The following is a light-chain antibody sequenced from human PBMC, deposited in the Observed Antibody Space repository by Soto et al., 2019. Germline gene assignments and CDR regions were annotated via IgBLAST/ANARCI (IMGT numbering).Light chain of an antibody. J-gene: IGLJ6*01. V-gene: IGLV1-44*01. CDR3: AAWDDSLNGYV. CDR1: SSNIGTNP. Sequence: QSVLTQPASVSGTPGQGVTVSCSGSSSNIGTNPVDWYQQFPGTAPKLLIFGNDQRPSGVPDRFSGSKSGTSASLAISGLQSEDESDYYCAAWDDSLNGYVFGSGTKLTVL. CDR2: GND.